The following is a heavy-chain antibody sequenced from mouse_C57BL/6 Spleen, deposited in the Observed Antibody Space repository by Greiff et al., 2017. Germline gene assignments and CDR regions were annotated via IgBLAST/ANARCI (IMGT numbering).Heavy chain of an antibody. J-gene: IGHJ4*01. CDR3: AGGSSYDAMDY. V-gene: IGHV5-17*01. CDR2: ISSGSSTI. D-gene: IGHD1-1*01. CDR1: GFTFSDYG. Sequence: DVHLVESGGGLVKPGGSLKLSCAASGFTFSDYGMHWVRQAPEKGLEWVAYISSGSSTIYYADTVKGRFTISRDNAKNTLFLQMTSLRSEDTAMYYCAGGSSYDAMDYWGQGTSVTVSS.